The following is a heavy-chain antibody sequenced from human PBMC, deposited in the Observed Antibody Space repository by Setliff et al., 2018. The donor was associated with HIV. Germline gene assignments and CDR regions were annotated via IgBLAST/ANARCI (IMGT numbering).Heavy chain of an antibody. Sequence: GESLKISCKGSGYSFTSYWIGWVRQMPGKGLEWMGIIYPGDSDTRYSPSFQGQVTISADKSISTAYLQWSSLKASDTAMYYCARGGSRWYERHYYYGMDVWGQGTTVTVSS. CDR1: GYSFTSYW. V-gene: IGHV5-51*01. CDR2: IYPGDSDT. CDR3: ARGGSRWYERHYYYGMDV. D-gene: IGHD6-13*01. J-gene: IGHJ6*02.